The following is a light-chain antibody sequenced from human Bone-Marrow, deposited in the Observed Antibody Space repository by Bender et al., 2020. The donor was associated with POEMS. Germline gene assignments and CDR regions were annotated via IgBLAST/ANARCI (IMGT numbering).Light chain of an antibody. V-gene: IGLV1-44*01. CDR2: NNN. CDR3: GTWDDSLKAAV. Sequence: QSVLTQPPSASGTPGQRVTISCSGSSSNIGINTVHWYQHLPGMAPKLLIYNNNQRPSGVPDRFSGSKSGTSASLAISGLQSEDEADYYCGTWDDSLKAAVFGGGTQLTVL. J-gene: IGLJ7*01. CDR1: SSNIGINT.